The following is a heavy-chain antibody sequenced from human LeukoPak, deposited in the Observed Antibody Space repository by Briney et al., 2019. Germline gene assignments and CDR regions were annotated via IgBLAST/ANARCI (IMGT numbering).Heavy chain of an antibody. J-gene: IGHJ6*03. Sequence: PGGSLRLSCAASGFTFSSYWMSWVRQAPGKGLEWVANIKQDGSEKYYVDSVKGRFTISRDNAKNSLYLQMNSLRAEDTAVYYCASHVLRYFDWLSGHYYYMDVWGKGTTVTISS. CDR1: GFTFSSYW. CDR2: IKQDGSEK. D-gene: IGHD3-9*01. V-gene: IGHV3-7*01. CDR3: ASHVLRYFDWLSGHYYYMDV.